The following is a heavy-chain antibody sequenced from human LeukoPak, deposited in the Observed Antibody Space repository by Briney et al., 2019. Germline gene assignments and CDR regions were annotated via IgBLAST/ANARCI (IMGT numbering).Heavy chain of an antibody. CDR2: IGVYNGNT. J-gene: IGHJ6*03. Sequence: ASVKVSCKASGYNFISYGISWVRQAPGQGLEWMGWIGVYNGNTKNAQKLQGRVTMTTDTSTSTAYMELRSLRSDDTAVYYCAGVDTAMVSAYYYYYMDVWGKGTTVTVSS. CDR3: AGVDTAMVSAYYYYYMDV. D-gene: IGHD5-18*01. V-gene: IGHV1-18*01. CDR1: GYNFISYG.